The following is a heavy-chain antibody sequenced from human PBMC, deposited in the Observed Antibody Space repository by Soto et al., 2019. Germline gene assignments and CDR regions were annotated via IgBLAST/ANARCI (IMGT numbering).Heavy chain of an antibody. V-gene: IGHV3-30*18. Sequence: QVQLVESGGGVVQPGRSLRLSCAASGFTFSSYGMHWVRQAPGKGLEWVAVISYDGSNKYYADSVKGRFTISRDNSKNTLYLQMNSLRAKDTAVYYCAKLSIAARTPFDYWGQGTLVTVSS. D-gene: IGHD6-6*01. CDR1: GFTFSSYG. CDR2: ISYDGSNK. CDR3: AKLSIAARTPFDY. J-gene: IGHJ4*02.